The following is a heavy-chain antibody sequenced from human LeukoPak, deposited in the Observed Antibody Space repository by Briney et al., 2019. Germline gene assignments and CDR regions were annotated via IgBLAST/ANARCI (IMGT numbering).Heavy chain of an antibody. CDR2: ISSSGSTI. Sequence: GGSLRLSCAASGFTFSDYYMSWIRQAPGKGLEWVSYISSSGSTIYYADSVKGRFTISRDNAKNSLYLQMNSLRAEDTAVYYCARYGAYGDYDRGNYYGMDVWGQGTTVTVSS. CDR1: GFTFSDYY. V-gene: IGHV3-11*01. J-gene: IGHJ6*02. CDR3: ARYGAYGDYDRGNYYGMDV. D-gene: IGHD4-17*01.